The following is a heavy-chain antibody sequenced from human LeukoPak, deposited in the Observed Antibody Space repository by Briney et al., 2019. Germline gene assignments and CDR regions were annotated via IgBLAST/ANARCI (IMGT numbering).Heavy chain of an antibody. CDR2: IFYDGST. J-gene: IGHJ4*02. D-gene: IGHD5-18*01. CDR3: ARGAALVTHKYFHY. CDR1: DGSIIAYY. V-gene: IGHV4-59*08. Sequence: PSETLSLTCTVSDGSIIAYYWTWIRQSPGKGLEWIGYIFYDGSTVYNPSLESRVTFSIGSPNNHFFLRMTSVTAADTAVYYCARGAALVTHKYFHYWGPRTLVTVSS.